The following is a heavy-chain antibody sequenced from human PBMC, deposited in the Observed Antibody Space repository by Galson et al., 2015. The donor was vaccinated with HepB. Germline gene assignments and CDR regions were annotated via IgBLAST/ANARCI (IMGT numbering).Heavy chain of an antibody. J-gene: IGHJ2*01. D-gene: IGHD1-26*01. CDR2: INWNGGST. CDR1: GFTFDDYG. Sequence: SLRLSCAASGFTFDDYGMSWVRQAPGKGLEWVSGINWNGGSTGYADSVKGRFTISRDNAKNSLYLQMNSLRAEDTALYYCARGVGSYTLRSYWYFDLWGRGTLVTVSS. CDR3: ARGVGSYTLRSYWYFDL. V-gene: IGHV3-20*04.